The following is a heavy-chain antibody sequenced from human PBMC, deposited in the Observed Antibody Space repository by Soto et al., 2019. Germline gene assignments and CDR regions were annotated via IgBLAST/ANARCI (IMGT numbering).Heavy chain of an antibody. Sequence: ASVKVSCKASGYTFTSYGISWVRQAPGQGLEWMGIINPSGGSTSYAQKFQGRVTMTRDTSTSTVYMELSSLRSEDTAVFYCARDLGSGYDPGDYWGQGTLVTVPQ. D-gene: IGHD5-12*01. CDR1: GYTFTSYG. CDR3: ARDLGSGYDPGDY. V-gene: IGHV1-46*01. J-gene: IGHJ4*02. CDR2: INPSGGST.